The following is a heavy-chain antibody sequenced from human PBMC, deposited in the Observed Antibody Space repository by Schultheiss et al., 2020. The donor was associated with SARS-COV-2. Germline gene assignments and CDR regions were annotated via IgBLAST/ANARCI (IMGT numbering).Heavy chain of an antibody. Sequence: GESLKISCAASGFTFSNAWMNWVRQAPGKGLEWVSYISSSGSTIYYADSVKGRFTISRDNAKNSLYLQMNSLRAEDTAVYYCARDVLGAYYYGMDVWGQGTTVTVSS. J-gene: IGHJ6*02. V-gene: IGHV3-48*04. CDR3: ARDVLGAYYYGMDV. CDR2: ISSSGSTI. D-gene: IGHD1-26*01. CDR1: GFTFSNAW.